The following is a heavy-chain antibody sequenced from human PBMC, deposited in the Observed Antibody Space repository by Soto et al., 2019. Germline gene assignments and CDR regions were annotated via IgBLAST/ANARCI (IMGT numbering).Heavy chain of an antibody. CDR3: ARDRGVPTPKYYYYYYGMDV. V-gene: IGHV4-31*03. Sequence: SETLSLTCTVSGGSISSGGYYWSWIRQHPGKGLEWIGYIYYSGSTYYNPSLKSRVTISVDTSKNQFSLKLSSVTAADTAVYYCARDRGVPTPKYYYYYYGMDVWGQGTTVTVSS. J-gene: IGHJ6*02. CDR2: IYYSGST. CDR1: GGSISSGGYY. D-gene: IGHD2-8*01.